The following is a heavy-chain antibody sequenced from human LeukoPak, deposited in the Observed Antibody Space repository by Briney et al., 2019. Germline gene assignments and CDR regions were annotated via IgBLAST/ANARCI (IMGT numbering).Heavy chain of an antibody. J-gene: IGHJ4*02. D-gene: IGHD2-2*02. V-gene: IGHV1-8*03. CDR2: MNPNSGNT. Sequence: GASVKVSCKASGYTFTSYDINWLRQATGQGLEWMGWMNPNSGNTGYAQKFQGRVTITRNTSISTAYMELSSLRSEGTAVYYCARAGYCSSTSCYTVDWGQGTLVTASS. CDR1: GYTFTSYD. CDR3: ARAGYCSSTSCYTVD.